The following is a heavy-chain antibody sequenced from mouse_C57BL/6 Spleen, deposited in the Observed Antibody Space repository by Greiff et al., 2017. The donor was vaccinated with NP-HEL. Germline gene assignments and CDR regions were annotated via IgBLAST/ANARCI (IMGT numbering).Heavy chain of an antibody. Sequence: QVQLQQSGAELMKPGASVKLSCKATGYTFTGYWIEWVKQRPGHGLEWIGEIVPGSGGTNYNEKFKGKATFTADTSSNTAYMQLSSLTTEDSAIYDGARGRTGRAYAWFAYWGQGTLVTVSA. V-gene: IGHV1-9*01. J-gene: IGHJ3*01. D-gene: IGHD4-1*01. CDR1: GYTFTGYW. CDR3: ARGRTGRAYAWFAY. CDR2: IVPGSGGT.